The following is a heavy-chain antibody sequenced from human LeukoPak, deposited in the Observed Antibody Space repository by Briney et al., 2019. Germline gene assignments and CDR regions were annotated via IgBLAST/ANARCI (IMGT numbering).Heavy chain of an antibody. D-gene: IGHD4-17*01. CDR3: AKDSVKVTTVRRVPHYMDV. CDR2: IRYDGSIK. J-gene: IGHJ6*03. V-gene: IGHV3-30*02. Sequence: GGSLRLSCAASGFTFSGYTMHWVRQAPGKGLEWVAFIRYDGSIKYYADSVKGRFTISRDNSKNTLYLQMNSLRAEDTAVYYCAKDSVKVTTVRRVPHYMDVWGKGTTVTISS. CDR1: GFTFSGYT.